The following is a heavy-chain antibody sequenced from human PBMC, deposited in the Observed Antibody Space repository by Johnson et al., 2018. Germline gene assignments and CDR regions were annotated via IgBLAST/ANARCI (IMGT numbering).Heavy chain of an antibody. Sequence: VQLVESGGGVVQPGRSLRLSCAASGFTFSSYGMHWVRQAPGKGLEWVAVISYDGSNKYYADSVKGRFTISRDNSKNPLYFQMNSLRAEDTAVYSWARDTYGSGSYNYYYYYMDVWGKGTTVTVSS. CDR2: ISYDGSNK. J-gene: IGHJ6*03. CDR1: GFTFSSYG. V-gene: IGHV3-33*05. D-gene: IGHD3-10*01. CDR3: ARDTYGSGSYNYYYYYMDV.